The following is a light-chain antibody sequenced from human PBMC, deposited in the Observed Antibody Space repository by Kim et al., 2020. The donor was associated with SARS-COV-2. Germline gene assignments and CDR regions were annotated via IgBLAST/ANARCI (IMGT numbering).Light chain of an antibody. CDR1: TRDVGVYNY. CDR3: STYAGSNNLV. Sequence: GQAATVACTGRTRDVGVYNYGSEDQQHRRKAPELMIYEISKRPSGIPDRFSGSKSGNTASLTDSGLQAEDEADYYCSTYAGSNNLVLGGGTQLTVL. V-gene: IGLV2-8*01. CDR2: EIS. J-gene: IGLJ2*01.